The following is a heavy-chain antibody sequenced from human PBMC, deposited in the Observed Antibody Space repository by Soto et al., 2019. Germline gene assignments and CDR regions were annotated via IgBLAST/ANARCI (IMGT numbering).Heavy chain of an antibody. D-gene: IGHD1-1*01. CDR1: GYTLTELS. Sequence: ASVKVSCKVSGYTLTELSMHWVRQAPGKGLEWMGGFDPEDGETIYAQKFQGRVTMTEDTSTDTAYMELSSLRSEDTAVYYCATDLIIRRASRTTLYYYYGMDVWGQRSTVTVSS. J-gene: IGHJ6*02. CDR3: ATDLIIRRASRTTLYYYYGMDV. V-gene: IGHV1-24*01. CDR2: FDPEDGET.